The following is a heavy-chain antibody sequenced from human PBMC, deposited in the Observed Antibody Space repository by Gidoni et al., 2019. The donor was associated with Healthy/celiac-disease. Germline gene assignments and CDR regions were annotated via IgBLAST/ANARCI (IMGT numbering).Heavy chain of an antibody. CDR2: IYSGGST. Sequence: EVQLVESGGGLVQPGGSLRLTCAASGFTVSSNYMSWVRQAPGKGLEWVSVIYSGGSTYYADSVKGRFTISRDNSKNTLYLQMNSLRAEDTAVYYCARDPEGYYDSSGYYISGGNNDYWGQGTLVTVSS. V-gene: IGHV3-66*02. D-gene: IGHD3-22*01. CDR1: GFTVSSNY. CDR3: ARDPEGYYDSSGYYISGGNNDY. J-gene: IGHJ4*02.